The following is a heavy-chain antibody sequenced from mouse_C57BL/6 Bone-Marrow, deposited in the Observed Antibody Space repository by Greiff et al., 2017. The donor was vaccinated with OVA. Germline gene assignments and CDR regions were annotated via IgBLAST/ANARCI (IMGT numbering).Heavy chain of an antibody. V-gene: IGHV3-6*01. CDR3: ARERLLEDYYAMDY. D-gene: IGHD2-3*01. Sequence: EVKLQESGPGLVKPSQSLSLTCSVTGYSITSGYYWNWIRQFPGNKLEWMGYISYDGSNNYNPSLKNRISITRDTSKNQFFLKLNSVTTEDTATYYCARERLLEDYYAMDYWGQGTSVTVSS. CDR2: ISYDGSN. J-gene: IGHJ4*01. CDR1: GYSITSGYY.